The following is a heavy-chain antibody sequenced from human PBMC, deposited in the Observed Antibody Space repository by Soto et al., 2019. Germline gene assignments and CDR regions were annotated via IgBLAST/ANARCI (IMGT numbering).Heavy chain of an antibody. CDR3: AKGPLGSGYDLDS. CDR1: GFTFRNYA. J-gene: IGHJ4*02. CDR2: ISGSGGST. D-gene: IGHD5-12*01. Sequence: EVQLLDSGGGLVQPGGSLRLSCDASGFTFRNYAMNWVRQAPGKGLDWVSAISGSGGSTYYADSVKGRFTISRDNSKNTLYLPLSRLRAEDTAVYYCAKGPLGSGYDLDSWGQGTLVTVSS. V-gene: IGHV3-23*01.